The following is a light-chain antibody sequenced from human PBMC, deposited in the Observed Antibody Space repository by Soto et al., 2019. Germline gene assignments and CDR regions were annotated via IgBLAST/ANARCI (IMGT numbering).Light chain of an antibody. CDR3: QSYDSSLSVVV. Sequence: QSVLTQPPSVSGAPGQRVTISCTGSSSNIGAGYDVHWYQQLPGTAPKLLIYGNNNRPSGVPDRFSGSKSGTSASLAITGLQAEDEADYYCQSYDSSLSVVVFCGGTKLTVL. CDR2: GNN. CDR1: SSNIGAGYD. J-gene: IGLJ2*01. V-gene: IGLV1-40*01.